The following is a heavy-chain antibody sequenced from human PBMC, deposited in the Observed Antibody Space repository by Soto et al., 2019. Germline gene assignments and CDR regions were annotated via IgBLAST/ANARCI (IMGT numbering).Heavy chain of an antibody. D-gene: IGHD2-21*01. V-gene: IGHV3-7*01. J-gene: IGHJ4*02. Sequence: EVQLVESGGRLVQPGGSLRLSCAASGFMFSAYWISWVRQDPGKGLEWVATISGGASDKFYVDSVKGRFTISRDDSKNTLYMQMNSLRDEDTAIYYCVREDWHRFDSWGQGTRVTVSS. CDR1: GFMFSAYW. CDR2: ISGGASDK. CDR3: VREDWHRFDS.